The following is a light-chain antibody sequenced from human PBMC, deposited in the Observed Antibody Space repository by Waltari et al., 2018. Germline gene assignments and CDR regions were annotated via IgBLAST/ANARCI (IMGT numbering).Light chain of an antibody. J-gene: IGKJ4*01. V-gene: IGKV3-11*01. CDR1: QSVGSY. CDR2: DAS. CDR3: QQRTNWPSLT. Sequence: EIVLTQSPATLSLSPGERAPLSCRASQSVGSYLAWYQHRPGQAPSLLIYDASTRATGIPARFSGSGSGTDFTLTISSLEPEDFAVYYCQQRTNWPSLTFGGGTKVEIK.